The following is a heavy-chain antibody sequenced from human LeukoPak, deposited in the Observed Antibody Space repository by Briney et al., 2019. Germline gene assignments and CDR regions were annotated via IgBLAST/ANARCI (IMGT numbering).Heavy chain of an antibody. CDR3: ARREAVGGTYYDY. CDR1: GYTFTSYG. CDR2: ISGYNGNT. V-gene: IGHV1-18*01. D-gene: IGHD6-13*01. Sequence: ASVKVSCKASGYTFTSYGTGWVRQAPGQGLEWMGWISGYNGNTDYAQKLHGRVTMTTDTSTTTAYMELRSLRSDDTAVYYCARREAVGGTYYDYWGQGTLVTVSS. J-gene: IGHJ4*02.